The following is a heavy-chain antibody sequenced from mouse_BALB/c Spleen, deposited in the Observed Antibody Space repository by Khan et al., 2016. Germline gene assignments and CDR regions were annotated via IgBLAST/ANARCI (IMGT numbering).Heavy chain of an antibody. CDR3: RSGSCDC. CDR1: GFTLSDAW. J-gene: IGHJ2*01. V-gene: IGHV6-6*01. CDR2: IRSKANNHAT. D-gene: IGHD1-1*01. Sequence: EVQLQESGGGLVQPGGSMKLSFAASGFTLSDAWMDWVRQSPEKGLECAAEIRSKANNHATYYAESVKAQFTISKHDSKSIVYLQMNSLRAKDAGILAGRSGSCDCWGQRTTLTLS.